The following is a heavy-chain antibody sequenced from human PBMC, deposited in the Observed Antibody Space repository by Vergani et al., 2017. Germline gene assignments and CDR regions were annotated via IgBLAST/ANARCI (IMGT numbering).Heavy chain of an antibody. D-gene: IGHD2-15*01. Sequence: QVQLVQSGAEVKKPGSSVKVSCKASGGTFSSYAISWVRQAPGQGLEWMGGIIPIVGTANYAQKFQGRVTITADESTSTSDMELSSLRSEDTAVYYCARGLELVGSNVFDIWGQGTMVTVSS. CDR2: IIPIVGTA. CDR3: ARGLELVGSNVFDI. J-gene: IGHJ3*02. V-gene: IGHV1-69*01. CDR1: GGTFSSYA.